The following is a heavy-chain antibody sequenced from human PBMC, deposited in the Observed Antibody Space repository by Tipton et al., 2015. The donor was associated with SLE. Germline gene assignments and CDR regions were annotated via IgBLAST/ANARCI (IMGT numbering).Heavy chain of an antibody. J-gene: IGHJ4*02. D-gene: IGHD7-27*01. V-gene: IGHV4-59*01. CDR2: IYYSGNT. CDR3: ARGDTGDDYFDN. Sequence: TLSLTCTASGGSISDYYWSWIRQPPGKGLEWIGYIYYSGNTNYNPSLKSRVTISVDTSTNQFSLKLSSVTAADTAVYYCARGDTGDDYFDNWGQGTLVTVSS. CDR1: GGSISDYY.